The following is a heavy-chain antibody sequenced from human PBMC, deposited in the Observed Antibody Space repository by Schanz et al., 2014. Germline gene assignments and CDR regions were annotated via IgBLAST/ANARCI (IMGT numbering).Heavy chain of an antibody. Sequence: VQLAESGGGVVQPGRSLRLSCAASGFTFSSYGMHWVRQAPGKGLEWVSSISSTSSYIFYADSVKGRFTISRDNGKNSLYLQMNSLRAEDTALYYCARDFPYVSGSYYKGFGYWGQGTLVTVSS. D-gene: IGHD3-10*01. CDR2: ISSTSSYI. CDR1: GFTFSSYG. J-gene: IGHJ4*02. CDR3: ARDFPYVSGSYYKGFGY. V-gene: IGHV3-21*04.